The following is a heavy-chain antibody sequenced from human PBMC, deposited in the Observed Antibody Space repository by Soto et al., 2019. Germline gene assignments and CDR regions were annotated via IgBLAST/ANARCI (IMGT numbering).Heavy chain of an antibody. V-gene: IGHV3-30*18. CDR2: ISYDGSNK. CDR1: GFTFSSYG. D-gene: IGHD3-10*02. J-gene: IGHJ4*02. Sequence: GGTLRLSCAASGFTFSSYGMHWVRQAPGKGLERVAVISYDGSNKYYADSVKGRFTISRDNSKNTLYLQMNSLRAEDTAVYYCAKGLFGEAYWGQGTLVTVSS. CDR3: AKGLFGEAY.